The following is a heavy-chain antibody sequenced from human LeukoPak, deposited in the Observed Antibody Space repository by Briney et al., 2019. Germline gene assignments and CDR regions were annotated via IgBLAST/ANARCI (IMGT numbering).Heavy chain of an antibody. V-gene: IGHV4-31*03. D-gene: IGHD4-17*01. Sequence: SQTLSLTCTVSGGSISSGGYYWSWIRQHPGKGLEWIGNIYYSVSTYYNPSLKSRVTISVDTSKNQFSLKLSSVTAADTAVYYCARGDYGDYKGGPDKTGPNYFDYWGQGTLVTVSS. J-gene: IGHJ4*02. CDR1: GGSISSGGYY. CDR2: IYYSVST. CDR3: ARGDYGDYKGGPDKTGPNYFDY.